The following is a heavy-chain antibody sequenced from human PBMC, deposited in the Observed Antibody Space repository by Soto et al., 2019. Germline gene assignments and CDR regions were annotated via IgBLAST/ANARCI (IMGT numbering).Heavy chain of an antibody. Sequence: ASVKVSCKASGGTFSSYAISWVRQAPGQGLEWMGGIIPIFGTANYAQKFQGRVTITADESTSTAYMELSSLRSEDTAVYYCAKISSTSCCPYYYYGMDVWGQGTTVTVSS. CDR3: AKISSTSCCPYYYYGMDV. CDR1: GGTFSSYA. J-gene: IGHJ6*02. D-gene: IGHD2-2*01. V-gene: IGHV1-69*13. CDR2: IIPIFGTA.